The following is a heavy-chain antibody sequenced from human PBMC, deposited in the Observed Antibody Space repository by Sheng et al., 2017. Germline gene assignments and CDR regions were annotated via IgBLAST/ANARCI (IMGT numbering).Heavy chain of an antibody. CDR3: ARANTIFGVAMDY. V-gene: IGHV3-48*03. CDR2: INSHYTI. D-gene: IGHD3-3*01. J-gene: IGHJ4*02. CDR1: GFTLSTYE. Sequence: EVQLVESGGGLVQPGGSLRLSCAASGFTLSTYEMNWVRQAPGKGLEWVSYINSHYTIYYADSVKGRFTISRDNAKNSLYLQMNSLRAEDTAIYYCARANTIFGVAMDYWGQGTLVA.